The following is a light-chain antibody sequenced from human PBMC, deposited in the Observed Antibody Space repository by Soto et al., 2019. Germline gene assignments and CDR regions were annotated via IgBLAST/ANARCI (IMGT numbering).Light chain of an antibody. CDR2: GAS. Sequence: EIVMTHSPASLSVSPGERAALSCRASQSVNIHLAWYQQKPGQAPRLLIYGASARATGIPAKFSGSGSGTEFTLTISSLQSEDFAVYYCQQYNKWPRTFGQGTKVDIK. V-gene: IGKV3D-15*01. CDR1: QSVNIH. CDR3: QQYNKWPRT. J-gene: IGKJ1*01.